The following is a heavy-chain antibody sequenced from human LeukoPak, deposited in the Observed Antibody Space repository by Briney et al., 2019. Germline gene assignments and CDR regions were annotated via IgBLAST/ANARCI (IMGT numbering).Heavy chain of an antibody. D-gene: IGHD3-16*02. CDR2: IYYSGST. V-gene: IGHV4-39*01. CDR3: ARRRAGLYDYVWGSYRAGGFFDY. J-gene: IGHJ4*02. CDR1: GGSISSSSYY. Sequence: SETLSLTCSVSGGSISSSSYYWDWMRQPPGKGLEWIGSIYYSGSTYYNPSLKSRVTISVDTSKNQFSLKLSSVTAADTAVYYCARRRAGLYDYVWGSYRAGGFFDYWGQGTLVTVSS.